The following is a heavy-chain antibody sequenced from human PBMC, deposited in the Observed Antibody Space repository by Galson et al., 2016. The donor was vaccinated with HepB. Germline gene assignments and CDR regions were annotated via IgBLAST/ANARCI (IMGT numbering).Heavy chain of an antibody. CDR2: ISYSGST. J-gene: IGHJ6*02. CDR1: GGSIRGYY. Sequence: GGSIRGYYWSWIRQSPGRGLDWIGYISYSGSTNYNPSLKSRVTISVNTSKNQFSLRLSSVTAADTAVYYCARHQDPYYYYGMDVWGQGTTVTVSS. V-gene: IGHV4-59*08. CDR3: ARHQDPYYYYGMDV.